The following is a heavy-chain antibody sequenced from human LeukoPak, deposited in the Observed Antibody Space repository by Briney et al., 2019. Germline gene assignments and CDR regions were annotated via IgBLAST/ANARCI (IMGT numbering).Heavy chain of an antibody. CDR2: IIPIFGTA. Sequence: SVTVSCKASGGTFSSYAISWVRQAPGQGLEWMGGIIPIFGTANYAQKFQGRVTMTRDTSTSTVYMELSSLRSEDTAVYYCARGNPTNYGAYLYYFDYWGQGTLVTVSS. CDR1: GGTFSSYA. D-gene: IGHD4-17*01. J-gene: IGHJ4*02. V-gene: IGHV1-69*05. CDR3: ARGNPTNYGAYLYYFDY.